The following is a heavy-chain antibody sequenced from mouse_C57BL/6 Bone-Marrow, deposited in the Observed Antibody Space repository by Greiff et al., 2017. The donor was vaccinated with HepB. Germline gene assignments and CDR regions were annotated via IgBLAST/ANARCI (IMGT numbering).Heavy chain of an antibody. CDR1: GFTFSDYY. J-gene: IGHJ4*01. CDR3: ARYDYDESPYYAMDY. D-gene: IGHD2-4*01. Sequence: EVKLMESGGGLVQPGGSLKLSCAASGFTFSDYYMYWVRQTPEKRLEWVAYISNGGGSTYYPDTVKGRFTISRDNAKNTLYLQMSRLKSEDTAMYYCARYDYDESPYYAMDYWGQGTSVTVSS. CDR2: ISNGGGST. V-gene: IGHV5-12*01.